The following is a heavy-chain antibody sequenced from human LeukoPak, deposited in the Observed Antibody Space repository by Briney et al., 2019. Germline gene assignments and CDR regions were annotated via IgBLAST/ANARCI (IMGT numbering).Heavy chain of an antibody. CDR1: GFTFSSYA. CDR3: ARDFSLYYGSAKYAFDI. V-gene: IGHV3-30-3*01. J-gene: IGHJ3*02. Sequence: GGSLRLSCAASGFTFSSYAMHWVRQAPGKGLEWVAVISYDGSNKYYADSVKGRFTISRDNSKNTLYLQMNSLRAEDTAVYYCARDFSLYYGSAKYAFDIWGQGTMVTVSS. CDR2: ISYDGSNK. D-gene: IGHD3-10*01.